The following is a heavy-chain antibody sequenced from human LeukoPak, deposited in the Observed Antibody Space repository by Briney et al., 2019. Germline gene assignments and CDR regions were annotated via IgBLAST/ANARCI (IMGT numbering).Heavy chain of an antibody. Sequence: ASVKVSCKASGYTFSGYYMHWVRQAPGQGLEWMGWINPNSGGTNYAQKFQGRVTMTRDTSISTAYMELSRLTPDDTAVYYCARGEVGATTYWGQGTLVTVSS. CDR1: GYTFSGYY. CDR2: INPNSGGT. CDR3: ARGEVGATTY. D-gene: IGHD1-26*01. V-gene: IGHV1-2*02. J-gene: IGHJ4*02.